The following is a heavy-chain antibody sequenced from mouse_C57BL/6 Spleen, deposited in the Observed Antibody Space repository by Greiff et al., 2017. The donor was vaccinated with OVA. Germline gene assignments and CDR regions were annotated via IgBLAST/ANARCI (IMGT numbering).Heavy chain of an antibody. Sequence: QVQLQQPGAELVKPGASAKLSCKASGYTFTSYWMHWVKQRPGQGLEWIGMIHPNSGSTNYNEKFKSKATLTVDKSSSTAYMQLSSLTSEDSAVYYCARADYDGGGFDYWGQGTTLTVSS. V-gene: IGHV1-64*01. J-gene: IGHJ2*01. CDR2: IHPNSGST. CDR3: ARADYDGGGFDY. D-gene: IGHD2-4*01. CDR1: GYTFTSYW.